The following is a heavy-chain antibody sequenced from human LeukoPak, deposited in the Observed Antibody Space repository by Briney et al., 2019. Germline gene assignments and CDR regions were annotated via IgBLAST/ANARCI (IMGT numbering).Heavy chain of an antibody. CDR3: ATAPYVWGSYRLGLDY. Sequence: GSVKVSCKVSGYTLTELSMHWVRQAPGKGLEWMGGFDPEDGETIYAQKFQGRVTMTEDTSTDTAYMELSSLRSEDTAVYYWATAPYVWGSYRLGLDYWGQGTLVTVSS. V-gene: IGHV1-24*01. J-gene: IGHJ4*02. D-gene: IGHD3-16*02. CDR2: FDPEDGET. CDR1: GYTLTELS.